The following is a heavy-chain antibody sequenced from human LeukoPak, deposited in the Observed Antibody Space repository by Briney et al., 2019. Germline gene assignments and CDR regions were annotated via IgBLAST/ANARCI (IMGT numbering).Heavy chain of an antibody. CDR2: MNPNRGNT. V-gene: IGHV1-8*01. CDR3: ARGPRSLFTTWFDP. J-gene: IGHJ5*02. Sequence: ASVTVSCKASGYTFPSYDINWLRQATGRGRKGMGWMNPNRGNTGYAQKFQGRVTMTSNTSISTAYMELSSLRSEDTAVYYCARGPRSLFTTWFDPWGQGTLVTVSS. CDR1: GYTFPSYD. D-gene: IGHD1-1*01.